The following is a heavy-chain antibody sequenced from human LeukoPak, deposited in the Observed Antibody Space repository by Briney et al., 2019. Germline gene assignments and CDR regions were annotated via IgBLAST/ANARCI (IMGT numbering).Heavy chain of an antibody. CDR1: GHTFSRSY. V-gene: IGHV1-46*01. D-gene: IGHD4-17*01. CDR3: ARGDDYGDYEVYFDY. Sequence: GASVKVSCKASGHTFSRSYMHWVRQAPGQGLEWMGVINPSGTWTSYAQKFRGRVTMTTDTSTSTAYMEPRSLRSDDTAVYYCARGDDYGDYEVYFDYWGQGTLVTVSS. J-gene: IGHJ4*02. CDR2: INPSGTWT.